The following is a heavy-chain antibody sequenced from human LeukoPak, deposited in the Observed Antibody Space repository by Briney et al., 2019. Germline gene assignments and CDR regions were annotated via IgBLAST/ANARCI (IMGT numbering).Heavy chain of an antibody. D-gene: IGHD2-2*01. J-gene: IGHJ4*02. V-gene: IGHV3-23*01. Sequence: GSLRLSCAASGFTFSSYAMSWVRQAPGKGLEWVSAISGSGGSTYYADSVKGRFTISRDNSKNTLYLKMNSLRAEDTAVYYCAKDHSVVVPAAIPYFDYWGQGTLVTVSS. CDR3: AKDHSVVVPAAIPYFDY. CDR1: GFTFSSYA. CDR2: ISGSGGST.